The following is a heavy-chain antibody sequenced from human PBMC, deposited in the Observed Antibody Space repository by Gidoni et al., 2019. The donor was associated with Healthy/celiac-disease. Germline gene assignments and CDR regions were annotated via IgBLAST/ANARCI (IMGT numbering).Heavy chain of an antibody. CDR3: ARDRIAVASRYYYGMDV. V-gene: IGHV1-2*04. J-gene: IGHJ6*02. D-gene: IGHD6-19*01. CDR1: GYTFTGYY. CDR2: IHPNSGGT. Sequence: QVQLVQSGAEVKKPGASVKVSCKASGYTFTGYYMHWVRKAPGQGLEWMGWIHPNSGGTNYAQKFQGWVTMTRDTSISTAYMELSRLRSDDTAVYYCARDRIAVASRYYYGMDVWGQGTTVTVSS.